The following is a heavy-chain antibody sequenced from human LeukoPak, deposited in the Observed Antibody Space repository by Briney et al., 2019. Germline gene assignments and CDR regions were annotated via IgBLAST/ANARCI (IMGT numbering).Heavy chain of an antibody. CDR3: ASAANYGDFDY. V-gene: IGHV3-33*01. D-gene: IGHD1-7*01. CDR1: GFTFSSYG. CDR2: IWYDGSNK. Sequence: AGGSLRLSCAASGFTFSSYGMHWVRQAPGKGLEWVAVIWYDGSNKYYADSVKGRFTISRDNSKNTLYLQVNSLRAEDTAVYYCASAANYGDFDYWGQGALVTVSS. J-gene: IGHJ4*02.